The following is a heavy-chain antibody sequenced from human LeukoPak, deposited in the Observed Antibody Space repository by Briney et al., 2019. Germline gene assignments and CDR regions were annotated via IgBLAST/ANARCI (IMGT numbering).Heavy chain of an antibody. V-gene: IGHV3-23*01. CDR2: ISGSGGST. J-gene: IGHJ4*02. CDR1: GFTFSSYA. D-gene: IGHD6-6*01. Sequence: PGGSLRLSCAASGFTFSSYAMSWVRQAPGKGLEWVSAISGSGGSTYYADSVKGRFTISRDNSKSTLYLQMNSLRAEDTAVYYCAKVPRRTIAARGDFDYWGQGTLVTVSS. CDR3: AKVPRRTIAARGDFDY.